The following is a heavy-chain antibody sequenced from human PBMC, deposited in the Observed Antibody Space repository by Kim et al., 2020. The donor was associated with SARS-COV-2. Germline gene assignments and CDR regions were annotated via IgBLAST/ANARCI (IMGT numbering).Heavy chain of an antibody. V-gene: IGHV7-4-1*02. CDR3: ARDIGTITIFGVVLIPHSGMDV. CDR1: GYTFTSYA. J-gene: IGHJ6*02. Sequence: ASVKVSCKASGYTFTSYAMNWVRQAPGQGLEWMGWINTNTGNPTYAQGFTGRFVFSLDTSVSTAYLQISSLKAEDTAVYYCARDIGTITIFGVVLIPHSGMDVWGQGTTVTVSS. CDR2: INTNTGNP. D-gene: IGHD3-3*01.